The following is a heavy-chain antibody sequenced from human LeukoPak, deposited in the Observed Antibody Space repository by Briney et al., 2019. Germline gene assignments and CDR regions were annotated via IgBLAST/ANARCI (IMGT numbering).Heavy chain of an antibody. CDR3: ARGTDMPPISGYSPFVY. J-gene: IGHJ4*02. CDR2: VSDTGRA. Sequence: PSETLSLTCTVSGGSITGYYWTWIRQPAGKGLEWIGRVSDTGRAYYNPSLERRVTISLDTSNNRFSLKVTSVTAADTAVYYCARGTDMPPISGYSPFVYGGQGTLVSVS. V-gene: IGHV4-4*07. CDR1: GGSITGYY. D-gene: IGHD5-12*01.